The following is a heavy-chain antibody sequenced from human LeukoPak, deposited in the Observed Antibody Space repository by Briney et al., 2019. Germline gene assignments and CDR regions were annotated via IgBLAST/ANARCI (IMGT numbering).Heavy chain of an antibody. CDR2: ISAYNGNT. V-gene: IGHV1-18*01. CDR1: GYTFTSYG. Sequence: ASVKVSCKASGYTFTSYGISWVRQAPGQGLEWMGWISAYNGNTNYAQKFQGRVTITADESTSTAYMELSSLRSEDTAVYYCAREVRTIVGSVTWFDPWGQGTLVTVSS. CDR3: AREVRTIVGSVTWFDP. J-gene: IGHJ5*02. D-gene: IGHD1-26*01.